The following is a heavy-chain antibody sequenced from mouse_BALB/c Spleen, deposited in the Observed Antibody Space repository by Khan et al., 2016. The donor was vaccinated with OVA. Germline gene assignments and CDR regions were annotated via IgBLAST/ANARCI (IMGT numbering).Heavy chain of an antibody. CDR1: GYSITSDYA. J-gene: IGHJ2*02. CDR2: ISYSGNT. V-gene: IGHV3-2*02. CDR3: ASVYGGDFDY. D-gene: IGHD1-1*01. Sequence: EVQLQESGPGLVKPSQSLSLTCTVTGYSITSDYAWKWIRQFPGNKLEWMGFISYSGNTKYNPSLKSRFSITRETSKNQFFQQMNYVTTEDTSAYFCASVYGGDFDYWGQGTSLTVSS.